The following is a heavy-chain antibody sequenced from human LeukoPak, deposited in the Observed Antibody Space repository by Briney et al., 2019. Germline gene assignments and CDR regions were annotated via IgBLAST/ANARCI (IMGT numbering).Heavy chain of an antibody. CDR1: GGSISSYY. CDR2: IYYSGIT. Sequence: PSETLSLTCTVSGGSISSYYWNWIRQPPGQGLEWIGYIYYSGITNYNPSLRSRVTISVDTSKNQLSLKLSSVTAADTAMYYCARVYSYGSVGYFDLWGRGTLVIVSS. D-gene: IGHD3-10*01. CDR3: ARVYSYGSVGYFDL. V-gene: IGHV4-59*01. J-gene: IGHJ2*01.